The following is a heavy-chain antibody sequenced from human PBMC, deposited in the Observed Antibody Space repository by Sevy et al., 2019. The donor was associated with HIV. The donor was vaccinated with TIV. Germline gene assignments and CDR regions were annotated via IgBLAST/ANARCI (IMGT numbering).Heavy chain of an antibody. CDR1: GFTFSSYA. CDR3: ARVGSGLVVIAFDI. Sequence: GGSLRLSCAASGFTFSSYAMHWVRQAPGKGLEWVAVISYDGSNKYYADSVKGRFTISRDNSKNTLYLQMNSLRDEDTAVYYWARVGSGLVVIAFDIWGQGTMVTVSS. CDR2: ISYDGSNK. J-gene: IGHJ3*02. D-gene: IGHD5-12*01. V-gene: IGHV3-30-3*01.